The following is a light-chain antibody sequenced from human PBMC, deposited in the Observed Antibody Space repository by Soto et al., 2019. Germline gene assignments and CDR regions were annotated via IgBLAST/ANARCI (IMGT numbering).Light chain of an antibody. CDR2: DVS. Sequence: QSVLTQPASVSGSPGQSITISCTGTSSDVGGYNYVSWYQQHPGKAPKLMIFDVSNRPSGVSSRFSGSKSGNTASLTISGLQAEDEADYYCCSLTRDSNQVFGGGTKVTVL. J-gene: IGLJ2*01. V-gene: IGLV2-14*01. CDR3: CSLTRDSNQV. CDR1: SSDVGGYNY.